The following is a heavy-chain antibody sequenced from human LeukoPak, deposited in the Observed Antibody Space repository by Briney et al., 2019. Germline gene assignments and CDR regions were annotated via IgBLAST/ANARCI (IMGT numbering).Heavy chain of an antibody. Sequence: SKTLSLTCTVSGGSISSYYWSWIRQPPGKGLEWIGYIYHSGSTYYNPSLKSRVTMSVDTSKNQFSLRLSSVTAADTAVYYCARLSTTVTYYFDYWGQGTLVTVSS. D-gene: IGHD4-17*01. J-gene: IGHJ4*02. V-gene: IGHV4-59*04. CDR3: ARLSTTVTYYFDY. CDR1: GGSISSYY. CDR2: IYHSGST.